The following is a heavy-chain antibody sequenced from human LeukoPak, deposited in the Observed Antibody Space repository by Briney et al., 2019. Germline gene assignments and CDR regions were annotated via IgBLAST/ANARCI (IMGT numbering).Heavy chain of an antibody. D-gene: IGHD4-17*01. V-gene: IGHV3-23*01. CDR2: ISEGVGNT. J-gene: IGHJ4*02. Sequence: PGGSLRHSCAASGFTFTNYAMTWVRQAPGKGLEWVSGISEGVGNTYYADSVKGRFTISRDHSKNTLYLQMNSLRAEDTALYYCAKREKGTTGRFFDYWGQGTLVTVSS. CDR1: GFTFTNYA. CDR3: AKREKGTTGRFFDY.